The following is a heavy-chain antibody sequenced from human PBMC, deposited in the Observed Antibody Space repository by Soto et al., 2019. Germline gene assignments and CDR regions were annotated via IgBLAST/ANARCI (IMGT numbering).Heavy chain of an antibody. V-gene: IGHV4-59*08. CDR3: ARHGVTMIVASEDSFDY. J-gene: IGHJ4*02. CDR1: GGYISSGG. CDR2: IYFGGST. D-gene: IGHD3-22*01. Sequence: SETQSLTSSVSGGYISSGGWTWIRHPPGKGLEWIGYIYFGGSTNYNPSLKSRVTISVDTSKNQFSLKLSSVTAADTAVYYCARHGVTMIVASEDSFDYWGQGTLVTVSS.